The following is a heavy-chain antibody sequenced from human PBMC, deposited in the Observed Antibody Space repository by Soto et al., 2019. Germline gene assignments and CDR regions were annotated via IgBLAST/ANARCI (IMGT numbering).Heavy chain of an antibody. J-gene: IGHJ4*02. V-gene: IGHV3-23*01. CDR2: ISGSGGST. CDR3: AKASYYDSSGYYLGLFEY. Sequence: GGSLRLSCAASGFTFSSYAMSWVRQAPGKGLEWVSAISGSGGSTYYADSVKGRFTISRDNSKNTLYLQMNSLRAEDTAVYYCAKASYYDSSGYYLGLFEYWGQGTLVTVSS. CDR1: GFTFSSYA. D-gene: IGHD3-22*01.